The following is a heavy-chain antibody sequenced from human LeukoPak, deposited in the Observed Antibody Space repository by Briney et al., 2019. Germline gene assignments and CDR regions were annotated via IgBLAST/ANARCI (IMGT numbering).Heavy chain of an antibody. J-gene: IGHJ6*02. V-gene: IGHV5-10-1*01. CDR3: ARNGCSSTSCYGGGFGYYYYGMDV. CDR1: GYSFTSYW. D-gene: IGHD2-2*01. Sequence: GESLEISCKGSGYSFTSYWISWVRQMPGKGLEWMGRIDPSDSYTNYSPSFQGHVTISADKSISTAYLQWSSLKASDTAMYYCARNGCSSTSCYGGGFGYYYYGMDVWGQGTTVTVSS. CDR2: IDPSDSYT.